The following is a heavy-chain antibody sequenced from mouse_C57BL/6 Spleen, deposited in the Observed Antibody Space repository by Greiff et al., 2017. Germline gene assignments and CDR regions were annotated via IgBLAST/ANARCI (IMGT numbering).Heavy chain of an antibody. CDR3: ARPPSYDGSISWYVDV. D-gene: IGHD1-1*01. V-gene: IGHV1-55*01. CDR2: IYPGSGST. CDR1: GYTFTSYW. Sequence: QVQLQQPGAELVKPGASVKMSCKASGYTFTSYWITWVKQRPGQGLEWIGDIYPGSGSTNYNEKFKNKATLTVDTSSTTAYLQLSSLTSEDSAVYYGARPPSYDGSISWYVDVWGTGTTVTVSS. J-gene: IGHJ1*03.